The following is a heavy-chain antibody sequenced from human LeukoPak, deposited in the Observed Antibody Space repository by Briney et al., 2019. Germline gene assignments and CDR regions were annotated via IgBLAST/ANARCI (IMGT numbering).Heavy chain of an antibody. CDR3: ARDRYAATGPRDFDS. D-gene: IGHD6-13*01. J-gene: IGHJ4*02. Sequence: GGSLRLSCAASGFTFSSYSMNWVRRAPGKGLEWVSYISSSSSTIYYADSVKGRFTISRDNAKNSLYLQMNSLRAEDTAVYYCARDRYAATGPRDFDSWGQGTLVTVSS. V-gene: IGHV3-48*04. CDR2: ISSSSSTI. CDR1: GFTFSSYS.